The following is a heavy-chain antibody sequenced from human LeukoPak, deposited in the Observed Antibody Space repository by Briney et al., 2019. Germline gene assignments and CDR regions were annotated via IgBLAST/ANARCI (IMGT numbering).Heavy chain of an antibody. D-gene: IGHD1-14*01. V-gene: IGHV4-39*01. J-gene: IGHJ5*02. CDR1: GGSINSHIYY. CDR2: IYSGGST. Sequence: SETLSLTCSVSGGSINSHIYYWGWIRQSPTKGLEWIASIYSGGSTYYNPSLESRVTISVDTSKNQFSLKLRSVTAADTAVYYCARVTSRLGWFDPWGQGTLVTVSS. CDR3: ARVTSRLGWFDP.